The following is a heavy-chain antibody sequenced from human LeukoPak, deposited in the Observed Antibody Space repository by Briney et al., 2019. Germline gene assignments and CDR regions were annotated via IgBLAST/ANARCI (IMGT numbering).Heavy chain of an antibody. V-gene: IGHV3-7*01. Sequence: PGGSLSLSCAPSGFTFSSYWMSWVRRAPGKGLEWVANIKQDGNEKYYVDSGKGRFTISRGNAKNSLYLQMTSLRAKDTAVYYCARAPRWDGGYYYLLYAVDIWGQGTMVTVSS. CDR3: ARAPRWDGGYYYLLYAVDI. CDR2: IKQDGNEK. CDR1: GFTFSSYW. J-gene: IGHJ3*02. D-gene: IGHD3-22*01.